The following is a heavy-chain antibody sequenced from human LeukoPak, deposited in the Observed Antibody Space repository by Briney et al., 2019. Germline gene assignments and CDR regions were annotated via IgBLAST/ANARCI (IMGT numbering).Heavy chain of an antibody. D-gene: IGHD5-18*01. CDR3: ASPRGYSNDAFDI. Sequence: GESLKISCKGSGYSFTTYWIGWVRQMPGKGLEWMGIIYPGDSDTRYSPSFQGQVTISADKSISTAYLQWNSLKSSDTAMYYCASPRGYSNDAFDIWGQGTMVTVSS. V-gene: IGHV5-51*01. J-gene: IGHJ3*02. CDR2: IYPGDSDT. CDR1: GYSFTTYW.